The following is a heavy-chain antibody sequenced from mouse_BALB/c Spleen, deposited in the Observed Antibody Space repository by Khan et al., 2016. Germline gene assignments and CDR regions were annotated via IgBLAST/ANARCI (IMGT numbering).Heavy chain of an antibody. V-gene: IGHV1-7*01. Sequence: QVQLQQSGAELAKPGASVKMSCKASGYTFTSYWMHWVKQRPGQGLEWIGYINPSTGYTEYNQKFKDKATLTADKSSSTAYMQLSSLTSEDSAVYYCARGYDGRYYYAMDYWGQGTSVTVSS. CDR1: GYTFTSYW. CDR3: ARGYDGRYYYAMDY. D-gene: IGHD2-14*01. CDR2: INPSTGYT. J-gene: IGHJ4*01.